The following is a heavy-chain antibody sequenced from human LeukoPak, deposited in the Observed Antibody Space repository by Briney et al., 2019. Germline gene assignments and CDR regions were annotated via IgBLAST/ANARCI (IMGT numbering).Heavy chain of an antibody. V-gene: IGHV4-30-2*01. CDR1: GGSISSGGYY. CDR3: ARADGVPALDAFDI. J-gene: IGHJ3*02. D-gene: IGHD2-2*01. Sequence: PSETLSLTCTVSGGSISSGGYYWSWIRQPPGKGLEWIGYIYHSGSTYYNPSLKSRVTISVDRSKNQFSLKLSSVTAADTAVYYCARADGVPALDAFDIWGQGTMVTVSS. CDR2: IYHSGST.